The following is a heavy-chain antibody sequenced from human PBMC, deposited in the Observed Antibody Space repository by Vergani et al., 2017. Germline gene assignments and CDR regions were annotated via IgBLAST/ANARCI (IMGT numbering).Heavy chain of an antibody. CDR3: ARVNTETNGHLYYYYYRDV. V-gene: IGHV4-34*12. CDR2: FVHTGRP. Sequence: QVQLQQWGGGLLKPSETLSLTCVVNGGSSTSYHWTWIRQSPGEGLGWVGDFVHTGRPDYNPSLKSRLTMSIDKSRNQFPLTLNSVTATDTAIYFCARVNTETNGHLYYYYYRDVWGQGTAVTVS. D-gene: IGHD4-11*01. J-gene: IGHJ6*03. CDR1: GGSSTSYH.